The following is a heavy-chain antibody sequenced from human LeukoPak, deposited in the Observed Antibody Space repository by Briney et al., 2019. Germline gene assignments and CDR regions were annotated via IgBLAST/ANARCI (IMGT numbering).Heavy chain of an antibody. V-gene: IGHV4-59*01. CDR1: GGSISSYY. CDR2: ILYSGST. J-gene: IGHJ4*02. Sequence: SETLSLTCTVSGGSISSYYWSWIRQPPGKGLEWIGYILYSGSTNYNPSLKSRVTISVDTSKNQFSLKLTSVTAADTAVYYCARGGTNRAFDYWGQGTLVTVSS. CDR3: ARGGTNRAFDY. D-gene: IGHD1-14*01.